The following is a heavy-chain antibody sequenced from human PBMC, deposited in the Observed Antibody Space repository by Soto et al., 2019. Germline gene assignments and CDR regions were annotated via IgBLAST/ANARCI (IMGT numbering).Heavy chain of an antibody. CDR1: GGSISSGGYY. CDR3: ARDRDYADYYYYGMDV. D-gene: IGHD4-17*01. J-gene: IGHJ6*02. Sequence: PSETLSLTCTVSGGSISSGGYYWSWIRQHPGKGLEWIGYIYYSGSTYYNPSLKSRVTIPVDTSKNQFSLKLSSVTAADTAVYYCARDRDYADYYYYGMDVWGQGTTVTVSS. V-gene: IGHV4-31*03. CDR2: IYYSGST.